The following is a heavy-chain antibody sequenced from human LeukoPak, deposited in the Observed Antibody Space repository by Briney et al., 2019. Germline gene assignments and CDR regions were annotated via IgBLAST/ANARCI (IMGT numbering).Heavy chain of an antibody. CDR1: GFTFGDYS. J-gene: IGHJ4*02. D-gene: IGHD2-2*01. V-gene: IGHV3-30-3*01. CDR2: ISYDGSNK. Sequence: GGSLRLSCTASGFTFGDYSMTWFRQAPGKGLEWVAVISYDGSNKYYADSVKGRFTISRDNSKNTLYLQMNSLRAEDTAVYYCARDFDQLPPNTLDYWGQGTLVTVSS. CDR3: ARDFDQLPPNTLDY.